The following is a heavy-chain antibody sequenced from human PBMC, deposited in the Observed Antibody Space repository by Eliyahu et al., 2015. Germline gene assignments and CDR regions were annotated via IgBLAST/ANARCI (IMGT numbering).Heavy chain of an antibody. V-gene: IGHV1-8*01. CDR2: MNPNSGNT. CDR3: ARSDYDSSGYLFDY. Sequence: QVQLVQSGAEVKKPGASVKVSCKAXGYTFXSYDINWVRQATGQGLEWMGWMNPNSGNTGYAQKFQGRVTMTRNTSISTAYMELSSLRSEDTAVYYCARSDYDSSGYLFDYWGQGTLVTVSS. CDR1: GYTFXSYD. D-gene: IGHD3-22*01. J-gene: IGHJ4*02.